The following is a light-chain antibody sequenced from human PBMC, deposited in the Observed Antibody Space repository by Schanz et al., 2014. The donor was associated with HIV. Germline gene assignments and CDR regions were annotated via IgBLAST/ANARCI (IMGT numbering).Light chain of an antibody. CDR1: SSNIGNNA. Sequence: SVLTQPPSVSEAPRQRVTISCSGSSSNIGNNAVNWYQQLPGKAPKLLIYYDDLLPSGVSDRFSGSKSGTSASLAISGLQSEDEADYYCQSFDSSLSAVVFGGGTKVTVL. V-gene: IGLV1-36*01. CDR2: YDD. CDR3: QSFDSSLSAVV. J-gene: IGLJ2*01.